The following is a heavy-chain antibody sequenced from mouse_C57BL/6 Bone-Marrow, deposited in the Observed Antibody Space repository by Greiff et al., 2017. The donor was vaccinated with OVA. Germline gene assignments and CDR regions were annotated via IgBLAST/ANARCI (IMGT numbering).Heavy chain of an antibody. CDR2: IHPSDSDT. CDR1: GYTFTSYW. Sequence: QVKLQQPGAELVKPGASVKVSCKASGYTFTSYWMHWVKQRPGQGLEWIGRIHPSDSDTNYHQKFKGKATLTVDKSSITSYMLLSSLTSEDSAVYYCAIRAPYYYCSSYDYWGKGTTLTVSS. V-gene: IGHV1-74*01. CDR3: AIRAPYYYCSSYDY. D-gene: IGHD1-1*01. J-gene: IGHJ2*01.